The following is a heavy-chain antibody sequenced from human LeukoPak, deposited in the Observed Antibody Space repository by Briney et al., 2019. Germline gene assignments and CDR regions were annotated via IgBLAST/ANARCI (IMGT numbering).Heavy chain of an antibody. V-gene: IGHV1-18*01. CDR1: GYTFTSYA. J-gene: IGHJ4*02. CDR3: ARVYLGIYYDGSPSPFDY. CDR2: ISGYNGNT. D-gene: IGHD3-22*01. Sequence: GASVKVSCEASGYTFTSYAIIWVRQAPGQGLEWMGWISGYNGNTKSSQSLQDRVIMTTDTSTRTAYMELRSLRPDDTAVYYCARVYLGIYYDGSPSPFDYWGQGTLVTVSS.